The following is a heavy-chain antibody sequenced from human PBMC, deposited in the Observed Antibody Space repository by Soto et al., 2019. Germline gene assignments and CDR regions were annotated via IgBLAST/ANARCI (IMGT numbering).Heavy chain of an antibody. D-gene: IGHD4-4*01. CDR1: GFIFNTYG. CDR3: AKAWGNFDMYFYYYMDV. V-gene: IGHV3-30*18. CDR2: ISYDGSNI. Sequence: GGSLRLSCAASGFIFNTYGMHWVRQAPGKGLEWVALISYDGSNIYSADSVKGRFTISRDNSKNTLYLQMNSLGAEDSAVYYCAKAWGNFDMYFYYYMDVWGKGTTVTVS. J-gene: IGHJ6*03.